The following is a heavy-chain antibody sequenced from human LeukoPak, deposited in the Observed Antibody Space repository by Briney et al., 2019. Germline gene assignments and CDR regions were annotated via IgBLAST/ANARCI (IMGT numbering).Heavy chain of an antibody. Sequence: GGSLRLSCAASGLTFSSYAMSWVRQAPGKGLEWVSGISGSGGTTYYADSVQGGFTISRDNSKKTLFLQMSSLRAEDTAVYFCAKGGVVAAIFPLDYWGQGTLVIVSS. CDR3: AKGGVVAAIFPLDY. CDR1: GLTFSSYA. V-gene: IGHV3-23*01. CDR2: ISGSGGTT. D-gene: IGHD3-9*01. J-gene: IGHJ4*02.